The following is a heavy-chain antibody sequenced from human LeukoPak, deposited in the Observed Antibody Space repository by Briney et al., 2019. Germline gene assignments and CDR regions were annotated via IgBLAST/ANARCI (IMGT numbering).Heavy chain of an antibody. CDR3: AKSSVGKVATIWGPFDY. J-gene: IGHJ4*02. CDR2: ISGSGGST. D-gene: IGHD5-24*01. Sequence: GGSLRLSCTASGFTFSSYSMNWVRQAPGKGLEWVSAISGSGGSTYYADSVKGRFTISRDNSKNTLYLQMNSLRAEDTAVYYCAKSSVGKVATIWGPFDYWGQGTLVTVSS. V-gene: IGHV3-23*01. CDR1: GFTFSSYS.